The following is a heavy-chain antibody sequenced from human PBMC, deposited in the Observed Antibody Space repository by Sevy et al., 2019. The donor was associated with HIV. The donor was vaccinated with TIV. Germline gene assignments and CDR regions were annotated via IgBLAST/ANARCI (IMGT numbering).Heavy chain of an antibody. J-gene: IGHJ3*02. Sequence: GGSLRLSCAASGFTFSSYEMNWVRQAPGKGLEWVSYISSSGSTIYYADSVKGRFTISRDNAKNSLYLQMNSLRAEDTAVYYCARWVDTAMDDAFDIWGQGTMVTVSS. V-gene: IGHV3-48*03. CDR1: GFTFSSYE. CDR3: ARWVDTAMDDAFDI. CDR2: ISSSGSTI. D-gene: IGHD5-18*01.